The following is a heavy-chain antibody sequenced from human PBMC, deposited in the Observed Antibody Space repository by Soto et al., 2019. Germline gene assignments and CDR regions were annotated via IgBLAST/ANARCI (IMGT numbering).Heavy chain of an antibody. CDR3: ARAFIGELPYYYYGMDV. CDR2: IWYDGSNK. Sequence: GGSLRLSCAASGFAFSSYGMHWVRQAPGKGLEWVAVIWYDGSNKYYADSVKGRFTISRDNSKNTLYLQMNSLRAEDTAVYYCARAFIGELPYYYYGMDVWGQGTTVTVSS. CDR1: GFAFSSYG. V-gene: IGHV3-33*01. J-gene: IGHJ6*02. D-gene: IGHD3-10*01.